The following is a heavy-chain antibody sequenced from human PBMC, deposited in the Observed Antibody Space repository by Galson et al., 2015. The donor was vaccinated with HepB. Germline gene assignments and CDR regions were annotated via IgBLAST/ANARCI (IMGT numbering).Heavy chain of an antibody. Sequence: SETLSLTCTVSGGSISSYYWSWIRQPPGKGLEWIGYIYYSGRTNYNPSLKSRVTISVDTSKNQFSLKLSSVTAADTAVYYCARGPGAYCGGDCGPDAFDIWGQGTMVTASS. D-gene: IGHD2-21*02. CDR1: GGSISSYY. CDR3: ARGPGAYCGGDCGPDAFDI. J-gene: IGHJ3*02. V-gene: IGHV4-59*01. CDR2: IYYSGRT.